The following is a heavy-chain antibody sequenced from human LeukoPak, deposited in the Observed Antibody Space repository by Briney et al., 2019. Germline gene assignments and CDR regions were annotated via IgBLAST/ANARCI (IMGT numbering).Heavy chain of an antibody. J-gene: IGHJ5*02. CDR1: GYSISSGYY. V-gene: IGHV4-38-2*02. Sequence: PSETLSLTCTVSGYSISSGYYWGWIRQPPGKGLEWIGSIFHTGITDYNPSLKSRVTITVDTSKNQFSLKLNSVTAADTAVYYCARVTLVRGVSICFDPWGQGTLVTVSS. CDR3: ARVTLVRGVSICFDP. CDR2: IFHTGIT. D-gene: IGHD3-10*01.